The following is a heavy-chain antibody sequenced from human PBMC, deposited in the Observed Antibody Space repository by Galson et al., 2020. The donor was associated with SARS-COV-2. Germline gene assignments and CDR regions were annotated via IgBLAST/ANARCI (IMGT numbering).Heavy chain of an antibody. V-gene: IGHV4-39*01. CDR3: ARGGSIWAYYFDY. CDR2: IYYSGST. Sequence: SETLSLTCTVSGGSISSSSYYWGWIRQPPGKGLEWIGSIYYSGSTYYNPSLKSRVTISVDTSKNQFSLKLSSVTAADTAVYYCARGGSIWAYYFDYWGQGTLVTVSS. J-gene: IGHJ4*02. D-gene: IGHD3-10*01. CDR1: GGSISSSSYY.